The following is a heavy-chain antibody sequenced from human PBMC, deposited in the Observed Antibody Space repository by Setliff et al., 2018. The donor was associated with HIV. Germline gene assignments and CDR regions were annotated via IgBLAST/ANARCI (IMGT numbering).Heavy chain of an antibody. V-gene: IGHV3-15*01. D-gene: IGHD2-15*01. CDR2: IKNRANGGTT. J-gene: IGHJ4*02. CDR1: GFTFSSYA. Sequence: GGSLRLSCAASGFTFSSYAMHWVRQAPGKGLEWVARIKNRANGGTTHYAAPVNGRFTISRDDSKNTLYLQMNSLKTEDTAVYYCASKGRDLYTLEVPGWGQGTLVTVS. CDR3: ASKGRDLYTLEVPG.